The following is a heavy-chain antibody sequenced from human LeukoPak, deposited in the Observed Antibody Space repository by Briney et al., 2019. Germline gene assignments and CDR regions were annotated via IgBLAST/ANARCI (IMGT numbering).Heavy chain of an antibody. J-gene: IGHJ6*03. V-gene: IGHV1-2*02. D-gene: IGHD2-15*01. CDR2: INPNSGGT. CDR3: ARDSLKVVVAATDYYYYYYMDV. CDR1: GCTFTGYY. Sequence: ASVKVSCKASGCTFTGYYMHWARQAPGQGLEWMGWINPNSGGTNYAQKFQGRVTMTRDTSISTAYMELSRLRSDDTAVYYCARDSLKVVVAATDYYYYYYMDVWGKGTTVTVSS.